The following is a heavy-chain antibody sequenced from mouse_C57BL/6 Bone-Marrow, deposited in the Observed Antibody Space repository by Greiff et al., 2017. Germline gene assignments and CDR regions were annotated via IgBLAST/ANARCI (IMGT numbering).Heavy chain of an antibody. CDR2: IDPENGDT. Sequence: EVKLVESGAELVRPGASVKLSCTASGFNIKDDYMHWVKQRPEQGLEWIGWIDPENGDTAYASKFQGKATITADASSNTAYRQLSSLTSEDTAVYYCTTSTTVVAPFDDWGQGTTLTVSS. V-gene: IGHV14-4*01. CDR3: TTSTTVVAPFDD. D-gene: IGHD1-1*01. J-gene: IGHJ2*01. CDR1: GFNIKDDY.